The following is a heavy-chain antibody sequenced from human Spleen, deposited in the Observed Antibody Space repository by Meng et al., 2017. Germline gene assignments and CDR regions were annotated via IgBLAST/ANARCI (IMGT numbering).Heavy chain of an antibody. V-gene: IGHV3-15*01. D-gene: IGHD7-27*01. Sequence: GGSLRLSCAASGFIISNDWRNWVRQAPGKGLEWVGRIKNNADGETKDYAAPVKGISITSRDDSKHTLYLLLDRLKTEDTALYYCSGNWDYYYYGMDLWGQGTTVTVSS. CDR2: IKNNADGETK. J-gene: IGHJ6*02. CDR3: SGNWDYYYYGMDL. CDR1: GFIISNDW.